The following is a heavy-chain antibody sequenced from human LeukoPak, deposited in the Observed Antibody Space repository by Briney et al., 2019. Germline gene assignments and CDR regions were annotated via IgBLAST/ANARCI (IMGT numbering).Heavy chain of an antibody. Sequence: ASVKVSCKASGYTFTSYAMNWVRQAPGQGLEWMGWINTNTGNPTYAQGFTGRFVFSSDTSVSTACLQISSLKAEDTAVYYCARTNDYGDETYYFDYWGQGTLVTVSS. CDR2: INTNTGNP. D-gene: IGHD4-17*01. V-gene: IGHV7-4-1*02. CDR1: GYTFTSYA. CDR3: ARTNDYGDETYYFDY. J-gene: IGHJ4*02.